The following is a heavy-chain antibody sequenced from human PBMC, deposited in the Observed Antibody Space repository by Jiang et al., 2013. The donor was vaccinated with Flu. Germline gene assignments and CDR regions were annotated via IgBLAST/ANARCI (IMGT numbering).Heavy chain of an antibody. CDR3: ARERRGTYSFDY. J-gene: IGHJ4*02. V-gene: IGHV3-74*01. D-gene: IGHD1-26*01. Sequence: WVSSITGSGMSTYYADSVKGRFTISRDNAKDTLYLQMNSLRAEDTAIYYCARERRGTYSFDYWGQGTLVTVSS. CDR2: ITGSGMST.